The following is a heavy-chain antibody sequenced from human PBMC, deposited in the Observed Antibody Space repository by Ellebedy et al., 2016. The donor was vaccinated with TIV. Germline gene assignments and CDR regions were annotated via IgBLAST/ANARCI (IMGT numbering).Heavy chain of an antibody. CDR3: TTELCSSGCFPGIY. D-gene: IGHD2-15*01. Sequence: GESLKISCAASGFTFSIYAMSWVRQAPGKGLEWVSLISGSGDRTYYADSVKGRFTISRDNSKDTLYVQMNSLRAEDTAVYYCTTELCSSGCFPGIYWGQGTLVTVSS. V-gene: IGHV3-23*01. J-gene: IGHJ4*02. CDR1: GFTFSIYA. CDR2: ISGSGDRT.